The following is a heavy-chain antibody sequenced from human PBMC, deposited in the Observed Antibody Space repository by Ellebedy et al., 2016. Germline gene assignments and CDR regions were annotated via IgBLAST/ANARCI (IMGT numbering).Heavy chain of an antibody. V-gene: IGHV3-21*01. CDR2: ITSTSTYI. CDR3: ARDLNYDLLTGEPYFYYGMDV. Sequence: GGSLRLSCAASGFTFNSYSMNWVRQAPGKGLEWVSSITSTSTYIYYADSVKGRFTISRDNAKNSLFLQMYSLRAEDTAVYYCARDLNYDLLTGEPYFYYGMDVWGQGTTVTVSS. D-gene: IGHD3-9*01. J-gene: IGHJ6*02. CDR1: GFTFNSYS.